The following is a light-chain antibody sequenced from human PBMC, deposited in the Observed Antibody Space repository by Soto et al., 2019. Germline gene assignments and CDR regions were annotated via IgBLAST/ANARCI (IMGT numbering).Light chain of an antibody. Sequence: EIIFTQSPGTPSFSPGERTTLSFRASQTVSSNYLAWCQQRPGQAPRLLIYGASTRAAGIPDRFSGSGSGTDFTLTITRLGPEDSAVYFCQQYTGPPTTFGQGTRLEIK. CDR2: GAS. V-gene: IGKV3-20*01. J-gene: IGKJ5*01. CDR3: QQYTGPPTT. CDR1: QTVSSNY.